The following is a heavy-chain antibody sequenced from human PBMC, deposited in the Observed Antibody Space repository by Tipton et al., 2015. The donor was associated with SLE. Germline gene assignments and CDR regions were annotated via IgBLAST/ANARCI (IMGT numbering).Heavy chain of an antibody. CDR2: IYTSGST. D-gene: IGHD1-14*01. CDR3: ARDQFATVGAFDL. J-gene: IGHJ3*01. V-gene: IGHV4-61*02. CDR1: GGSISSGDYT. Sequence: LRLSCAVSGGSISSGDYTWSWIRQPPGKGLEWIGRIYTSGSTNYHTSLRSRVTVSLDTSKNQISLNLTSVTAADTALYFCARDQFATVGAFDLWGQGTMVTVSS.